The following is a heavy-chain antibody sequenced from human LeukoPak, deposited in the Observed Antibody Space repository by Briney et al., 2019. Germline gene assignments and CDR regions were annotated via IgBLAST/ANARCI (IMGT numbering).Heavy chain of an antibody. D-gene: IGHD3-22*01. CDR3: ARSPSGYRFDY. J-gene: IGHJ4*02. Sequence: SETLSLTCTVSGGSTSSYYWSWIRQPPGKGLEWIGYIYYSGSTKYNPSLKSRVTISADTSRNQFSLKLSSVTAADTAVYYCARSPSGYRFDYWGQGILVTVSS. V-gene: IGHV4-59*01. CDR1: GGSTSSYY. CDR2: IYYSGST.